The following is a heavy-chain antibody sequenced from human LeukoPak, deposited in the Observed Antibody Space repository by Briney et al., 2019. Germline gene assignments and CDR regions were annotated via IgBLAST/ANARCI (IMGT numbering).Heavy chain of an antibody. Sequence: GRSLRLSCAASGFSFDDYAMHWVRQGPGKGLEWVSGISWNSNSIGYADSVKGRFTISRDNAKNYLYLQMNSLRPEDTALYYCTKDSRWLRLYIRGAYFDFWGQGTLVTVSS. D-gene: IGHD5-24*01. CDR3: TKDSRWLRLYIRGAYFDF. J-gene: IGHJ4*02. V-gene: IGHV3-9*01. CDR2: ISWNSNSI. CDR1: GFSFDDYA.